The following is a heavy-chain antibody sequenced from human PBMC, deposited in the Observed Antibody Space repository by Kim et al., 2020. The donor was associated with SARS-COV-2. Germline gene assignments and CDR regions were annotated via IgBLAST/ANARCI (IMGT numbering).Heavy chain of an antibody. J-gene: IGHJ5*02. V-gene: IGHV3-7*03. CDR3: ARDRAVLWFGELGGDSWFDP. CDR1: GFTFSSYW. D-gene: IGHD3-10*01. CDR2: IKQDGSEK. Sequence: GGSLRLSCAASGFTFSSYWMSWVRQAPGKGLEWVANIKQDGSEKYYVDSVKGRFTISRDNAKNSLYLQMNSLRAEDTAVYYCARDRAVLWFGELGGDSWFDPWGQGTLVTVSS.